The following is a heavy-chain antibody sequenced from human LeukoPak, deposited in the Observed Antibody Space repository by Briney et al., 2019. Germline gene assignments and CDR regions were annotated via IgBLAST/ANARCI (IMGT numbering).Heavy chain of an antibody. D-gene: IGHD3-3*01. CDR3: AKATFDFWSGYPFDY. CDR2: IRYDGSNK. CDR1: GFTFSSYG. J-gene: IGHJ4*02. V-gene: IGHV3-30*02. Sequence: GGSLRLSCAASGFTFSSYGMHWVRQAPGKGLEWVAFIRYDGSNKYYADSVKGRFTISRGNSKNTLYLQMNSLRAEDTAVYYCAKATFDFWSGYPFDYWGQGTLVTVSS.